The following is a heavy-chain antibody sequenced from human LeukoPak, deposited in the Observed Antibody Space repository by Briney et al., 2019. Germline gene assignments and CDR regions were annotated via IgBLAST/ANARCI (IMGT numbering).Heavy chain of an antibody. Sequence: PSETLSLTCAVYGGSFSGYYWSWIRQPPGKGLEWVSAISGSGANTYYADSVKGRFTISRDNSKNTLSLQMNTLRTDDTAVYYCAKGRALEVVAAFNYWGQGTVVTVSS. CDR3: AKGRALEVVAAFNY. J-gene: IGHJ4*02. CDR1: GGSFSGYY. CDR2: ISGSGANT. V-gene: IGHV3-23*01. D-gene: IGHD2-15*01.